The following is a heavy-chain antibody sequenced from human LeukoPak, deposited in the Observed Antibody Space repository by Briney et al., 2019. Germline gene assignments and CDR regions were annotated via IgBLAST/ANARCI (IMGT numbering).Heavy chain of an antibody. CDR3: ARDPLAVLYYYGMDV. D-gene: IGHD6-19*01. Sequence: GASVKVSCKASGYTFTSYGISWVRQAPGQGLEWMGWISAYNGNTNYAQKLQGRVTMTTDTSTSTAYMELRSLRSDDTAVYYCARDPLAVLYYYGMDVWGQGTTVTVSS. V-gene: IGHV1-18*01. CDR2: ISAYNGNT. CDR1: GYTFTSYG. J-gene: IGHJ6*02.